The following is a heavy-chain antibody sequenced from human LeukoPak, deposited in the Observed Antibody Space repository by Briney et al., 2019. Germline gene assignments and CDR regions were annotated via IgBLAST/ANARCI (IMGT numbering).Heavy chain of an antibody. CDR1: GYSFTSYW. V-gene: IGHV5-51*01. D-gene: IGHD2-21*02. CDR3: AAYCGGDCYPNDAFDI. CDR2: IYPGDSDA. Sequence: GESLKISCKGSGYSFTSYWIGWVRQMPGKGLEWMGIIYPGDSDARYSPSFQGQVTISADKSISTAYLQWSSLKASDTAMYYCAAYCGGDCYPNDAFDIWGQGTMVTVSS. J-gene: IGHJ3*02.